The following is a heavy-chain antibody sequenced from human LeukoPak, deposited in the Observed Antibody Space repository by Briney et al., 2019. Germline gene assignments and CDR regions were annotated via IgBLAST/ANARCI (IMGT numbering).Heavy chain of an antibody. CDR2: ISSSGSNI. CDR3: ARGGYNWNYLDY. CDR1: GFTFSSYS. Sequence: GGSLRLSCAASGFTFSSYSINWVRQAPGKGLEWVSYISSSGSNIYYADSLKGRFTISRDNAKNSLYLQMNSLRDEDTAVYYCARGGYNWNYLDYWGQGTLVTVSS. D-gene: IGHD1-20*01. V-gene: IGHV3-48*02. J-gene: IGHJ4*02.